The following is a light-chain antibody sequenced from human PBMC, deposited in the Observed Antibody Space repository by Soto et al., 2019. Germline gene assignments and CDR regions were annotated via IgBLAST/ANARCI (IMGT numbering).Light chain of an antibody. J-gene: IGKJ1*01. V-gene: IGKV3D-20*02. CDR2: GAS. CDR3: QQRSNWPRT. Sequence: IVLTQSPGTLSLSPGERATLSCRASQTVSSSFLAWYRQKPGQAPRLLIYGASSRATGIPDRFSGSGSGTEFTLTISSRQSEDFAVYYCQQRSNWPRTFGQGTKV. CDR1: QTVSSSF.